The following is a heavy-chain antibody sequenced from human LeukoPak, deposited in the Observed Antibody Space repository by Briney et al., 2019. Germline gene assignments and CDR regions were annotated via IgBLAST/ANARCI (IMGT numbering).Heavy chain of an antibody. CDR3: AKTPIYDSGWFDP. CDR2: ISGSGGSI. J-gene: IGHJ5*02. CDR1: GFTFSNYA. D-gene: IGHD3-22*01. V-gene: IGHV3-23*01. Sequence: GGSLRLSCVVSGFTFSNYAMSWVRQAPGKGLEWVSAISGSGGSIYYADSVKGRFTISRDNSKNTLYLQMNSPRAEDTAVYYCAKTPIYDSGWFDPWGQGTLVTVSS.